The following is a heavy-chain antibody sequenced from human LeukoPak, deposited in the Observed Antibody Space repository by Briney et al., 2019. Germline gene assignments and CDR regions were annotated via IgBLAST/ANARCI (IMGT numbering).Heavy chain of an antibody. Sequence: ASVKVSCKASGYTFTGYYMHWVRQAPGQGLEWMGRINPNSGGTNYAQKFQGRVTMTRDTSISTAYMELSRLRSDDTDVYYCARDSRPYYYDSSGSMVLDYWGQGTLVTVS. V-gene: IGHV1-2*05. CDR1: GYTFTGYY. CDR2: INPNSGGT. D-gene: IGHD3-22*01. CDR3: ARDSRPYYYDSSGSMVLDY. J-gene: IGHJ4*02.